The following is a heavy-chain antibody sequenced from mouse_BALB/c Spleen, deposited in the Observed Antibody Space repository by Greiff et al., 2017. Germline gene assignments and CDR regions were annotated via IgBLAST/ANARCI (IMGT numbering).Heavy chain of an antibody. D-gene: IGHD2-14*01. CDR1: GFNIKDTY. J-gene: IGHJ4*01. CDR3: ARGEVRLYYYAMGY. V-gene: IGHV14-3*02. Sequence: EVQLQESGAELVKPGASVKLSCTASGFNIKDTYMHWVKQRPEQGLEWIGRIDPANGNTKYDPKFQGKATITADTSSNTAYLQLSSLTSEDTAVYCCARGEVRLYYYAMGYWGQGTSVTVSS. CDR2: IDPANGNT.